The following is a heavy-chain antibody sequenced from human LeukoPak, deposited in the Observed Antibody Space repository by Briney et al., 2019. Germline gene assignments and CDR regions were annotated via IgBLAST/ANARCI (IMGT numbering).Heavy chain of an antibody. Sequence: PGGSLRLSCSASGFTFTTYDMTWVRQAPGKGLEWVSSISRSATTIYYADSVKGRFTISRDNAKNSLYLQMNSLRAEDTAVYYCAELGITMIGGVWGKGTTVTISS. D-gene: IGHD3-10*02. CDR1: GFTFTTYD. CDR3: AELGITMIGGV. V-gene: IGHV3-48*03. CDR2: ISRSATTI. J-gene: IGHJ6*04.